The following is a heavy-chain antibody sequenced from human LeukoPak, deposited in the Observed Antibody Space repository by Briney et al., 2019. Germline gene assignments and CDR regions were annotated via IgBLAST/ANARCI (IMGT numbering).Heavy chain of an antibody. J-gene: IGHJ6*03. V-gene: IGHV3-30*02. Sequence: GGSLRLSCAASGFAFSSYGMHWVRQAPGKGLEWVAFIRYDGSNKYYADSVKGRFTISRDNSKNTLYLQMNSLRAEDTAVYYCAKGEQWLDYYYYYYMDVWGKGTTVTISS. CDR1: GFAFSSYG. D-gene: IGHD6-19*01. CDR3: AKGEQWLDYYYYYYMDV. CDR2: IRYDGSNK.